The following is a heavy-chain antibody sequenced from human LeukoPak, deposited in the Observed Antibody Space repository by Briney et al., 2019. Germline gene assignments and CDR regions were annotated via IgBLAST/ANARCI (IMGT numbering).Heavy chain of an antibody. V-gene: IGHV1-18*04. CDR2: IGAYNGNT. D-gene: IGHD3-3*02. CDR1: GYTFTSYG. CDR3: ARDKSKLLAAPRPFDP. J-gene: IGHJ5*02. Sequence: GASVKVSCKASGYTFTSYGISWVRQAPGQGLEWMGWIGAYNGNTNYAQKLQGRVTMTTDTSTSTAYMELRSLRSDDTAVYYCARDKSKLLAAPRPFDPWGQGTLVTVSS.